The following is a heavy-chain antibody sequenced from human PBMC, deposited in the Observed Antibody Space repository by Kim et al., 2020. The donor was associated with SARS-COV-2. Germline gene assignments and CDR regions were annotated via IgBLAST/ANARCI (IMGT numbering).Heavy chain of an antibody. V-gene: IGHV4-39*01. J-gene: IGHJ4*02. CDR2: IYYSGST. CDR3: ARLAGYSSGWYGVLSFYFDY. D-gene: IGHD6-19*01. Sequence: SETLSLTCTVSGGSISSSSYYWGWIRQPPGKGLEWIGSIYYSGSTYYNPSLKSRVTISVDTSKNQFSLKLSSVTAADTAVYYCARLAGYSSGWYGVLSFYFDYWGQGTLVTVSS. CDR1: GGSISSSSYY.